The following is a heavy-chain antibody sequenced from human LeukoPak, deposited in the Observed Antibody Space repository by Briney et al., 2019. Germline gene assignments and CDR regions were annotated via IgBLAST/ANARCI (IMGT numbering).Heavy chain of an antibody. V-gene: IGHV1-46*01. CDR1: GYTSTSYY. CDR2: INPSGGST. CDR3: ARSPEGEAFDY. Sequence: ASVKVSCKASGYTSTSYYMHWVRQAPGQGLEWMGIINPSGGSTSYAQKFQGRVTMTRDTSTSTVYMELSSLRSEDTAVYYCARSPEGEAFDYWGQGTLVTVSS. J-gene: IGHJ4*02.